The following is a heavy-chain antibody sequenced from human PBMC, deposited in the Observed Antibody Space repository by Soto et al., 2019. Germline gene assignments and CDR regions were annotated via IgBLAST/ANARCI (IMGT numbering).Heavy chain of an antibody. CDR1: GFTFSSYA. CDR3: VKALRYFDWLPDFDY. CDR2: ISSNGGST. Sequence: GGSLRLSCSASGFTFSSYAMHWVRQAPGKGLEYVSAISSNGGSTYYADSVKGRFTISRDNSKNTLYLQMSSLRAEDTAVYYCVKALRYFDWLPDFDYWGKGTRVTVSS. J-gene: IGHJ4*02. D-gene: IGHD3-9*01. V-gene: IGHV3-64D*06.